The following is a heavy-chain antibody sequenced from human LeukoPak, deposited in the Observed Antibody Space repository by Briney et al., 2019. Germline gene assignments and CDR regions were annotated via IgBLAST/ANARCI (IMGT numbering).Heavy chain of an antibody. CDR3: ARDAVGTANAV. CDR2: INSDGSIA. CDR1: GFTFTTYW. J-gene: IGHJ6*02. V-gene: IGHV3-74*01. Sequence: GGSLRLSCAASGFTFTTYWMHWVRQAPGKGLVWVSHINSDGSIASYADSVKGRFTISRDNAKNTLYLQMNSLRAEDTAVYYCARDAVGTANAVWGQGTTVTVSS. D-gene: IGHD5-18*01.